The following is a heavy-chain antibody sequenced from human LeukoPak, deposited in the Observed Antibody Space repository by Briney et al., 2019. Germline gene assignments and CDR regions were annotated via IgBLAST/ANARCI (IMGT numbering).Heavy chain of an antibody. Sequence: SETLSLTCAVYGGSFSGYYWSWIRQPPGKGLEWIGEINHSGSTNYNPSLKSRVTISVDTSKNQFSLKLSSVTAADTAVYSCARAPNGGSHSFYFDYWGQGTLVTVSS. D-gene: IGHD1-26*01. CDR2: INHSGST. J-gene: IGHJ4*02. CDR3: ARAPNGGSHSFYFDY. CDR1: GGSFSGYY. V-gene: IGHV4-34*01.